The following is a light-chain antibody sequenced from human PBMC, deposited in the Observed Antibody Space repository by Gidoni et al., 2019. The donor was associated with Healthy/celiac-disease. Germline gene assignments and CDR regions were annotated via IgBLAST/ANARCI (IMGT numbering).Light chain of an antibody. V-gene: IGKV1-13*02. CDR2: DAS. J-gene: IGKJ1*01. CDR3: PTYRT. Sequence: AIQLTQSPSSLSASLGDRVTITCRASQGISSALAWYQQKPGKAPKLLIYDASSLESGVPSRFSGSVSGTDFPLTISSLQPEDFATYYCPTYRTFGQGTKVEIK. CDR1: QGISSA.